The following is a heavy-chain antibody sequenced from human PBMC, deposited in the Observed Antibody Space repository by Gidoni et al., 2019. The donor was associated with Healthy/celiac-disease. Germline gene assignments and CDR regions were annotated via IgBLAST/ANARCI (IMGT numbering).Heavy chain of an antibody. Sequence: QVQLQESGPGLVKPSETLSLTCTVSGAPTSSYYWSWTRQPAVKRLEWIGRIYTSGSTNYNPSLKSRVTMSVDTSKTQFSLKLSCVTAADTAVYYCARGGGVYCSGGSCYPDPFDYWGQGTLVTVSS. V-gene: IGHV4-4*07. CDR1: GAPTSSYY. D-gene: IGHD2-15*01. CDR2: IYTSGST. CDR3: ARGGGVYCSGGSCYPDPFDY. J-gene: IGHJ4*02.